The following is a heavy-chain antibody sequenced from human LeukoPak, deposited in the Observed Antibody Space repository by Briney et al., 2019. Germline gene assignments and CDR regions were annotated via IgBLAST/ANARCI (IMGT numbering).Heavy chain of an antibody. CDR3: ILAAAGPAY. Sequence: KAGGSLRLSCAASGFTFSSYAMTWVRQAPGKGLEWVGRIKSKNNGGTTDYAAPVKGRFTISRDDSKNTLFLQMNSLKTEDTAVYYCILAAAGPAYWGQGTLVTVSS. CDR1: GFTFSSYA. J-gene: IGHJ4*02. V-gene: IGHV3-15*01. CDR2: IKSKNNGGTT. D-gene: IGHD6-13*01.